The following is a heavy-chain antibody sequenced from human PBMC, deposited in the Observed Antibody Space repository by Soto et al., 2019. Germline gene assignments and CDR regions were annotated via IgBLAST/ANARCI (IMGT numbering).Heavy chain of an antibody. J-gene: IGHJ4*02. V-gene: IGHV3-74*01. CDR3: ASYSGSQSFEN. D-gene: IGHD1-26*01. CDR1: GFTFSSYW. Sequence: PGGSLRLSCVASGFTFSSYWMHWVRQAPGKGLVWVSRINSDGSSTSYADSVRGRFTISRDNAENLLYLQMNSLRAEDTAVYYCASYSGSQSFENWGQGTLVTVSS. CDR2: INSDGSST.